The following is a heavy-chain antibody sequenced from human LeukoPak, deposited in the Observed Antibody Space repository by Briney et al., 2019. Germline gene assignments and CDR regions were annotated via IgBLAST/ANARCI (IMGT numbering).Heavy chain of an antibody. D-gene: IGHD1-26*01. Sequence: EASVKVSSKATGGTCSSEAISGVRQALRQRLEWMGRIIPILGIANYAQKFQGRVTITADQSTSTAYMELSSLRSEATAVYYCARDSSHASGSYWDPWGQGTLVTVSS. V-gene: IGHV1-69*04. J-gene: IGHJ5*02. CDR3: ARDSSHASGSYWDP. CDR2: IIPILGIA. CDR1: GGTCSSEA.